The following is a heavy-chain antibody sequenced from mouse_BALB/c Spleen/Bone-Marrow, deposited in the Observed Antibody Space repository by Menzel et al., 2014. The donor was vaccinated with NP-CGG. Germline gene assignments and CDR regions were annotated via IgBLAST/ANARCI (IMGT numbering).Heavy chain of an antibody. V-gene: IGHV7-3*02. D-gene: IGHD1-1*01. J-gene: IGHJ2*01. CDR2: IRNKPNGYTT. CDR3: ARDDYGRGY. Sequence: EVKLVDSGGGLVQPGGSLILSCATSGFTFTDYYMSWVRQPPGKALEWLGFIRNKPNGYTTEYSASVKGRFTISRDNSQSILYLQMNTLRAEDSATYYCARDDYGRGYWGQGTTLTVSS. CDR1: GFTFTDYY.